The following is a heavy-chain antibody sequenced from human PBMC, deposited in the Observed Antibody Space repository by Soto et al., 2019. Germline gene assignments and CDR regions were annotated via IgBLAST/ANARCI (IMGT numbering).Heavy chain of an antibody. CDR3: ARRVFP. D-gene: IGHD2-8*01. V-gene: IGHV4-31*03. CDR2: IYSSGST. CDR1: GGSISSGGYY. Sequence: QVQLQESGPGLVKPSQTLSLTCTVSGGSISSGGYYWNWIRQHPGKGLEWIGYIYSSGSTYYNPSLKSRVSMSVDTSKNQFARKLSSVTAADTAVYDCARRVFPWGQGTVVTVSS. J-gene: IGHJ5*02.